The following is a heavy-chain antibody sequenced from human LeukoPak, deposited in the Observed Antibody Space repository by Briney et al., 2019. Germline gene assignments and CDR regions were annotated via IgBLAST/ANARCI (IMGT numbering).Heavy chain of an antibody. Sequence: PGGSLRLSCAASGFTFSSYAMHWVRQAPGKGLEWVAVISYDGSNKYYADSVKGRFTISRDNSKNTLYLQMNSLRPEDTAVYYCARDGPPYGDMRNWFDPWGQGTLVTVSS. CDR2: ISYDGSNK. J-gene: IGHJ5*02. V-gene: IGHV3-30-3*01. CDR3: ARDGPPYGDMRNWFDP. D-gene: IGHD4-17*01. CDR1: GFTFSSYA.